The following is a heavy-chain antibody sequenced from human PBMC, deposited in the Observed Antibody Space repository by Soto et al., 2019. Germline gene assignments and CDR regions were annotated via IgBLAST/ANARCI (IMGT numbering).Heavy chain of an antibody. CDR1: GGSISSHY. CDR2: IYYSGST. V-gene: IGHV4-59*08. J-gene: IGHJ6*03. Sequence: SETLSLTCTVSGGSISSHYWSWIRQPPGKGLEWIGYIYYSGSTNYNPSLKSLVSISVDTSKHQFFLRLNSVTAADTAVYYCARLDNYFYYMDVWGKGTTVTVSS. CDR3: ARLDNYFYYMDV.